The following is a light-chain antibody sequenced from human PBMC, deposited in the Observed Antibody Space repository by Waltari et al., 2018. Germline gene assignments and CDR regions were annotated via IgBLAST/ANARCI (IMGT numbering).Light chain of an antibody. J-gene: IGKJ2*01. CDR2: WAS. CDR3: HQCYGSPYT. V-gene: IGKV4-1*01. CDR1: QSVLYSSNNKNY. Sequence: DIVMTQSPDSLAVSLGERATINCKSSQSVLYSSNNKNYLAWYQQKPGQPPKLLIYWASTRESGVPDRFSGSGSGTDFTLTISSLQAEDVAVYYCHQCYGSPYTFGQGTKLEI.